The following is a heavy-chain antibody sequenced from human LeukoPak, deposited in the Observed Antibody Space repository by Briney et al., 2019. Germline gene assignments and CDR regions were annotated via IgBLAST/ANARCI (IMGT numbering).Heavy chain of an antibody. Sequence: PGGSLRLSCAVSGITLSNYGMSWVRQAPGKGLEWVAGISDSGGNTKYADSVKGRFTISRDHPKNTLYLQLNSLRAEDTAVYFCAKRGVVIRVILVGFHKEAYYFESWGQGGLVTVSS. CDR2: ISDSGGNT. D-gene: IGHD3/OR15-3a*01. J-gene: IGHJ4*02. CDR3: AKRGVVIRVILVGFHKEAYYFES. V-gene: IGHV3-23*01. CDR1: GITLSNYG.